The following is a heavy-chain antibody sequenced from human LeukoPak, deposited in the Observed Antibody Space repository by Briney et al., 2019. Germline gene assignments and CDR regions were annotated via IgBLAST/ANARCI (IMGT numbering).Heavy chain of an antibody. CDR1: GFTFDDYA. CDR2: ISWNSGSI. V-gene: IGHV3-9*01. D-gene: IGHD1-26*01. Sequence: PGGSLRLSCAASGFTFDDYAMHWVRQAPGKGLEWVSGISWNSGSIGYADSVKGRFTIPRDNAKNSLYLQMNSLRAEDTAVYYCARRRDSGSLQHFDYWGQGTLVTVSS. J-gene: IGHJ4*02. CDR3: ARRRDSGSLQHFDY.